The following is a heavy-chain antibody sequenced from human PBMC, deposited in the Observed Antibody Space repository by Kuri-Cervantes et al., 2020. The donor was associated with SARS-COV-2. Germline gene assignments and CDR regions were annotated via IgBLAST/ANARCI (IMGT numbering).Heavy chain of an antibody. CDR3: TTSMIVSAAHYFDY. J-gene: IGHJ4*02. V-gene: IGHV3-21*01. CDR1: GFPFSDYR. D-gene: IGHD3-22*01. CDR2: IDGYSPYI. Sequence: LSLPCAASGFPFSDYRMNWIRQSPGKGLEWVSCIDGYSPYIHYADSVKGRFTISRDNAKSSVFLQMNSLRAEDTAVYYCTTSMIVSAAHYFDYWGQGILVTVSS.